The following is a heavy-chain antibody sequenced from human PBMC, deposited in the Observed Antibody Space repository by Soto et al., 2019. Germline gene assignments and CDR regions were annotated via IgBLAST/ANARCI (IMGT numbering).Heavy chain of an antibody. D-gene: IGHD2-15*01. V-gene: IGHV4-31*01. CDR3: AREVVVAATSNNWFDP. CDR2: IYYSGST. Sequence: QVQLQESGPGLVKPSQTLSLTCTVSGGSISSGGYYWSWIRQHPGKGLEWIGYIYYSGSTYYNPSLKSPVTMSVDTSKNQFSLKLSSVTAADTAVYYCAREVVVAATSNNWFDPWGQGTLVTVSS. CDR1: GGSISSGGYY. J-gene: IGHJ5*02.